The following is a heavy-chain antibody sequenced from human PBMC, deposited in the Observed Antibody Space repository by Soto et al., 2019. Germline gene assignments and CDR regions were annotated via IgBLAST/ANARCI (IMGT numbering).Heavy chain of an antibody. D-gene: IGHD4-17*01. V-gene: IGHV4-30-2*01. CDR2: IYHSGST. Sequence: SVTLSVTCAVSGGSISSGGYSRYWIRQPPGKGLEWIGYIYHSGSTYYNPSLKSRVTISVDRSKNQFSLKLSSVTAADTAVYYCARGMTTVTTLDYWGQGTLVTVSS. CDR3: ARGMTTVTTLDY. CDR1: GGSISSGGYS. J-gene: IGHJ4*02.